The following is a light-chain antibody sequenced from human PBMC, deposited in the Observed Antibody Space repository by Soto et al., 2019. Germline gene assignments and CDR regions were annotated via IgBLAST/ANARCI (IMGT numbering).Light chain of an antibody. Sequence: EIVLTQSPGTLSLSPGERATLSCRASQSVSSSYLAWYQQKPGQAPRLLIYGAFTRATGIPDRVSGSGSGTDFTLTICRLEPEDFAVYSSHQYGSSLSTSGQGTKVEIK. CDR3: HQYGSSLST. CDR2: GAF. J-gene: IGKJ1*01. CDR1: QSVSSSY. V-gene: IGKV3-20*01.